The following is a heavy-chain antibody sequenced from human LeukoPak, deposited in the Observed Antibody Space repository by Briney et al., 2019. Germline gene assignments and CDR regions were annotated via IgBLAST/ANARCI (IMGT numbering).Heavy chain of an antibody. D-gene: IGHD3-3*01. CDR1: GFPFSGYA. Sequence: GGSLRLSCAASGFPFSGYAMSWVRQTPGKGLEWVAAFSGSGTSTYYADSVKGRFTISRGNSKNILFLQMSSLRVEDTAIYYCAKDSRLLRGVVTTAFDSWGQGTLVTVSS. CDR2: FSGSGTST. J-gene: IGHJ4*02. CDR3: AKDSRLLRGVVTTAFDS. V-gene: IGHV3-23*01.